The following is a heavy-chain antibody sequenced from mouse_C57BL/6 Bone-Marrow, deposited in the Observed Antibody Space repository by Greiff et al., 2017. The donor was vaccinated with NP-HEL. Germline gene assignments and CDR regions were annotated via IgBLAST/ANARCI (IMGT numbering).Heavy chain of an antibody. CDR2: IRHKANNHAT. CDR1: GFTFSDAW. V-gene: IGHV6-6*01. Sequence: EVKLEESGGGLVQPGGSMKLSCAASGFTFSDAWMDWVRQSPEKGLEWVAEIRHKANNHATYYAESVKGRFTISRDDSKSSVYLQMNSVRAEDTGIYYCTRDGKYWGQGTTLTVSS. D-gene: IGHD2-1*01. J-gene: IGHJ2*01. CDR3: TRDGKY.